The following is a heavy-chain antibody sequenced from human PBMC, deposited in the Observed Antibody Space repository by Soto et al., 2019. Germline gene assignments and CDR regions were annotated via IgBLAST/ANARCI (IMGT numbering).Heavy chain of an antibody. D-gene: IGHD3-22*01. Sequence: GGSLRLSCVASGFTFSSYWMHWVRQAPGKGLVWVSRINSDGSSTSYANSVKGRFTISRDNAKNTLYLQMNSLRAEDTAVYYCARDPHYFYDGTGYYDYWGQGTLVTVHS. CDR3: ARDPHYFYDGTGYYDY. J-gene: IGHJ4*02. CDR2: INSDGSST. CDR1: GFTFSSYW. V-gene: IGHV3-74*01.